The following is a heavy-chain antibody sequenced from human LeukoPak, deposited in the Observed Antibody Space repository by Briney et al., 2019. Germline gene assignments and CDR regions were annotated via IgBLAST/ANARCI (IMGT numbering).Heavy chain of an antibody. V-gene: IGHV3-43*02. CDR3: AKDNSNWSSRHFDY. CDR2: INGDGRNT. Sequence: PGGSLRLSCAASGFSFDDYAMHWVRQAPGKGLECVSLINGDGRNTYYADSVKGRFTISRDNSKNSLYLQMNSLRTEDTALYYCAKDNSNWSSRHFDYWGQGTLVTVSS. D-gene: IGHD1-20*01. CDR1: GFSFDDYA. J-gene: IGHJ4*02.